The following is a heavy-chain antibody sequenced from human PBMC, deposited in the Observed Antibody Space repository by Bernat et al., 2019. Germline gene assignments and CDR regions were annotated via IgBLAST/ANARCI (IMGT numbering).Heavy chain of an antibody. J-gene: IGHJ4*02. CDR1: GGSISSSSYY. CDR2: IYYSGNT. CDR3: ARLLYYYDSSGYYNHFDY. Sequence: QLQLQESGPGLVKPSETLSLTCTVSGGSISSSSYYWGWIRQPPGKGLEWIGSIYYSGNTYYNPSLKSLVTISVDTSKNQFSLKLSSVTAADTAVYYCARLLYYYDSSGYYNHFDYWGQGTLVTVSS. D-gene: IGHD3-22*01. V-gene: IGHV4-39*01.